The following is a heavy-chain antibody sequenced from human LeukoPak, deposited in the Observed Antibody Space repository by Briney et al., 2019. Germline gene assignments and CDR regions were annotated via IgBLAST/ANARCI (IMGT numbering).Heavy chain of an antibody. CDR1: GFRFNTFW. CDR3: ARDTLGEGEDANYAVYYFDY. V-gene: IGHV3-7*01. Sequence: GGSLRLSCAASGFRFNTFWMSWVRQAPGKGPEWVANIKQDGNEKYYADSVKGRFTISRDNGKNSLDLQMNSLRADDMAFYYCARDTLGEGEDANYAVYYFDYWGQGTVVTVSS. J-gene: IGHJ4*02. D-gene: IGHD4/OR15-4a*01. CDR2: IKQDGNEK.